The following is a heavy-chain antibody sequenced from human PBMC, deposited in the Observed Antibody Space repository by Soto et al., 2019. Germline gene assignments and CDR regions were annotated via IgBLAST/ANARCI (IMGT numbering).Heavy chain of an antibody. Sequence: SETLSLTCSFSGDSVTSHYLTWIRQSPEKGLKWIGYMHYTGFSHYNPSLKSRLTISVDTSKNQFTLQLTSVTVADTAVYYCARLIYYDFWTPAQYYFAYWGQGTLVTVSS. CDR3: ARLIYYDFWTPAQYYFAY. CDR2: MHYTGFS. CDR1: GDSVTSHY. D-gene: IGHD3-3*01. V-gene: IGHV4-59*02. J-gene: IGHJ4*02.